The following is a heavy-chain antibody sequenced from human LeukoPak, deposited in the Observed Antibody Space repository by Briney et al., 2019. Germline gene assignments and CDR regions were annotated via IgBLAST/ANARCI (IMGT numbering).Heavy chain of an antibody. D-gene: IGHD4-17*01. J-gene: IGHJ4*02. Sequence: GGSLSLSCAASVFTFSTYWMHWGRQAPGKGLVWVARIKGDGSSTIYADSVKGRFTISRDNSKNTLYLQTSSLRAEDTAVYYCARASTTVPNLLDHWGRGTLVTVSS. CDR1: VFTFSTYW. CDR3: ARASTTVPNLLDH. V-gene: IGHV3-74*01. CDR2: IKGDGSST.